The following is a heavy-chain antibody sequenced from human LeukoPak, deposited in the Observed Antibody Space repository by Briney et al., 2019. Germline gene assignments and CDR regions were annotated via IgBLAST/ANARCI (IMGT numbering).Heavy chain of an antibody. CDR1: GVTFSNYN. Sequence: GESLRLSCAASGVTFSNYNMNWVRQAPRKGLEWVAYISSIGSTIYYPAPVKSRFTISIDNAKNSLYLQMNSLRAEDTAGYYCAELGITMIGGFWGKG. V-gene: IGHV3-48*04. CDR2: ISSIGSTI. J-gene: IGHJ6*03. CDR3: AELGITMIGGF. D-gene: IGHD3-10*02.